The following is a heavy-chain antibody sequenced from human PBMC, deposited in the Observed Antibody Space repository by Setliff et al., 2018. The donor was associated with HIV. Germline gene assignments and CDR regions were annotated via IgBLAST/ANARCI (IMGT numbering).Heavy chain of an antibody. CDR2: INYSGST. D-gene: IGHD3-22*01. CDR1: GGPFSGYY. J-gene: IGHJ4*02. Sequence: ETLSLTCAVYGGPFSGYYWSWIRQFPGKGLEWVGEINYSGSTNYNPSLRSRLTISVDTFHNQLSLKLSSVTAADTALYYCARGATDYYDSTSYYYVFDYWGQGTLVTVSS. V-gene: IGHV4-34*01. CDR3: ARGATDYYDSTSYYYVFDY.